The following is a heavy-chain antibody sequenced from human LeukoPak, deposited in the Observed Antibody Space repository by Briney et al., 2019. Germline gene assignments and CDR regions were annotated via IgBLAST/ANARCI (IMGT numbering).Heavy chain of an antibody. V-gene: IGHV1-2*02. J-gene: IGHJ4*02. Sequence: ASVKLSCKASGYTFNVYFMQWVRRAPGQGLEWMGWINPNSGGTNYAQKFQGRVTMTLDTSNSAAYMELTSLTPDDTAIYYCASGRGSGSLRWGQGTLVTVSS. CDR2: INPNSGGT. CDR1: GYTFNVYF. D-gene: IGHD1-26*01. CDR3: ASGRGSGSLR.